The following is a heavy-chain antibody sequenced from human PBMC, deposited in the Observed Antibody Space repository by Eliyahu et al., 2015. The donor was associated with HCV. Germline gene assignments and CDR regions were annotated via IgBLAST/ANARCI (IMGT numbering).Heavy chain of an antibody. V-gene: IGHV3-66*02. J-gene: IGHJ6*02. CDR1: GFTVSSTX. CDR3: ARAMMCTSTSCFRYPGGYYGMDV. Sequence: EVQLVESGGGLVQPGGSLRLSCAASGFTVSSTXMXWVRQAPGKGLGWVSVXYSGGSTHYADSVKGRFTISRDNSKNTLYLQMNSLRAEDTAVYYCARAMMCTSTSCFRYPGGYYGMDVWGQGTTVTASS. D-gene: IGHD2-2*01. CDR2: XYSGGST.